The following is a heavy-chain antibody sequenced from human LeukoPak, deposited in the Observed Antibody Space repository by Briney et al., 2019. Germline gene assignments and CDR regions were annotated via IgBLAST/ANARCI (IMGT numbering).Heavy chain of an antibody. V-gene: IGHV3-7*01. Sequence: GGSLRLSCAASGFTFSSYWMSWVRQAPGKGLEWVANIKQDGREKYYVDSVKGRFTISRDNAKNSLYLQMNSLRAEDTAVYYCARGRQWLVEARGYFDYWGQGTLVTVSS. CDR3: ARGRQWLVEARGYFDY. CDR1: GFTFSSYW. CDR2: IKQDGREK. D-gene: IGHD6-19*01. J-gene: IGHJ4*02.